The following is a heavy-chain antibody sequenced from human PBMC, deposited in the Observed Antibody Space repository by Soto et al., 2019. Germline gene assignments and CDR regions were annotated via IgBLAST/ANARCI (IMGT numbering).Heavy chain of an antibody. V-gene: IGHV3-11*01. Sequence: GGSLRLSCAASGFTFSDYYMSWIRQAPGKGLEWVSYISSSGSTIYYAGSVKGRFTISRDNAKNSLYLQMNSLRAEDTAVYYCARGTEELRFFEWFFDYWGQGTLVTVS. CDR3: ARGTEELRFFEWFFDY. J-gene: IGHJ4*02. CDR2: ISSSGSTI. D-gene: IGHD3-3*01. CDR1: GFTFSDYY.